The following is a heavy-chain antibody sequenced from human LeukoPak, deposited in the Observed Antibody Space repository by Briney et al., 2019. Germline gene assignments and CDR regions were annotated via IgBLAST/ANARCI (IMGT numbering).Heavy chain of an antibody. D-gene: IGHD3-16*02. CDR3: ARDRGLYYDYIWGSYRYTRTFDP. CDR1: GGSFSGYY. CDR2: INHSGST. Sequence: PSETLSLTCAVYGGSFSGYYWSWIRQPPGKGLEWIGEINHSGSTNHNPSLKSRVTISVDTSKNQFSLKLSSVTAADTAVYYCARDRGLYYDYIWGSYRYTRTFDPWGQGTLVTVSS. V-gene: IGHV4-34*01. J-gene: IGHJ5*02.